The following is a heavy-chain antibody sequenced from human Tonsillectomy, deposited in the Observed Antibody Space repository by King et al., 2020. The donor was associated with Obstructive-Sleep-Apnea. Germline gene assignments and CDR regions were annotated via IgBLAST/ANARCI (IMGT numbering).Heavy chain of an antibody. CDR1: GGYITSGDYY. Sequence: PLQESGLGLVKPSQTLSLTCTVSGGYITSGDYYWSWIRQPPGKGLEWIGYVYYSGRTYSNPSLKSRVTISVDTSKTQFSLKLSSVTAADTAVYYCARGNYYDSSGYYHRGEWFDPWGQGTLVTVSS. CDR2: VYYSGRT. CDR3: ARGNYYDSSGYYHRGEWFDP. J-gene: IGHJ5*02. V-gene: IGHV4-30-4*01. D-gene: IGHD3-22*01.